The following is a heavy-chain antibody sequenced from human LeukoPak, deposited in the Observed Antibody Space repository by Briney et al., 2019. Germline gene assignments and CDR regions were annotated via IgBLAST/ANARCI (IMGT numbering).Heavy chain of an antibody. J-gene: IGHJ4*02. Sequence: GGSLRLSCADSGFTFRSYSMNWVRQAPRKGLEWVSSISTSSTYIYYADSVKGRFTISRDNAKNSLYLQMNSLRAEDTAVYYCARDMTSNYWGQGTLVTVSS. V-gene: IGHV3-21*01. CDR1: GFTFRSYS. D-gene: IGHD4-11*01. CDR3: ARDMTSNY. CDR2: ISTSSTYI.